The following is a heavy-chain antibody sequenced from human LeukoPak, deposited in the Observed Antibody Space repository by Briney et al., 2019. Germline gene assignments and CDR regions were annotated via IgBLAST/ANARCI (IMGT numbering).Heavy chain of an antibody. CDR1: GGSISSYY. J-gene: IGHJ4*02. CDR2: IYYSGST. Sequence: PSETLSLTCIVSGGSISSYYWSWIRQPPGKGLEWIGSIYYSGSTYYNPSLKSRVTISVDTSKNQFSLKLSSVTAADTAVYYCARHQQQLVLAFDYWGQGTLVTVSS. V-gene: IGHV4-59*05. CDR3: ARHQQQLVLAFDY. D-gene: IGHD6-13*01.